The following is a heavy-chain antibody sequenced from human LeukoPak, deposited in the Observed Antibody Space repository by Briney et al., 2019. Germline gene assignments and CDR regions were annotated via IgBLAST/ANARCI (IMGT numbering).Heavy chain of an antibody. J-gene: IGHJ4*02. CDR2: IYYSGST. D-gene: IGHD3-9*01. V-gene: IGHV4-59*01. CDR1: GGSISSYY. Sequence: SETLSLTCTVSGGSISSYYWSWIRQPPGKGLEWIGYIYYSGSTNYNPSLKSRVTISVDTSKNQFSLKLSSVTAADTAVYYCARGYYDILTGYYPCYFDYWGQGTLVTVSS. CDR3: ARGYYDILTGYYPCYFDY.